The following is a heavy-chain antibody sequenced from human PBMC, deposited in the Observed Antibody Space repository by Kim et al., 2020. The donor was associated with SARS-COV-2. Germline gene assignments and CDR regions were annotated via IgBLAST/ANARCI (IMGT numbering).Heavy chain of an antibody. CDR2: GNT. J-gene: IGHJ4*02. Sequence: GNTKYSQKFQGRVTITRNTSASTAYMELSSLRSEDTAVYYCARGVYFFDYWGQGTLVTVSS. CDR3: ARGVYFFDY. D-gene: IGHD1-26*01. V-gene: IGHV1-3*01.